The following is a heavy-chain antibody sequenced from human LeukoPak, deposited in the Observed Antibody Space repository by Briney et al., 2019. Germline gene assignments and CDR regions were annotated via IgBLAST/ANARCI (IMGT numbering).Heavy chain of an antibody. D-gene: IGHD4-17*01. CDR1: GFTFSSYG. V-gene: IGHV3-33*01. CDR3: ARDQNEGYGDYFYYFDY. Sequence: GGSLRLSCAASGFTFSSYGMHWVRQAPGKGLEWVAVIWYDGSNKSYVDSVKGRFTISRDNSKNTLYLQMSSLRAEDTAVYYCARDQNEGYGDYFYYFDYWGQGTLVTVSS. J-gene: IGHJ4*02. CDR2: IWYDGSNK.